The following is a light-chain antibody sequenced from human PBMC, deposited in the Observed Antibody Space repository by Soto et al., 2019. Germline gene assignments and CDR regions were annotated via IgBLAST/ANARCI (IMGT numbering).Light chain of an antibody. Sequence: VLPQSPGTLSLSPGERATLSCRASQSVSNNYLAWYQQKRGQPPRLLIYGASTRATGVPDRFSGSGSGTDFTLTISELDPEDFAVYYCQVYHWSLTWTFGPGTKV. CDR3: QVYHWSLTWT. CDR2: GAS. CDR1: QSVSNNY. J-gene: IGKJ1*01. V-gene: IGKV3-20*01.